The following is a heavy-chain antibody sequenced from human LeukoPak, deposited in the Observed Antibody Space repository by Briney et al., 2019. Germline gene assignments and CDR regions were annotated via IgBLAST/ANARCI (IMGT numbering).Heavy chain of an antibody. CDR1: GYSFTSYW. CDR2: IDPSDSYT. Sequence: GESLKISCKGSGYSFTSYWISWVRQMPGKGLEWMGRIDPSDSYTNYSPSFQGHVTISADKSISTAYLQWSSLEASDTAMYYCARQHCSGGSCYSLDYYYYGMDVWGKGTTVTVSS. J-gene: IGHJ6*04. D-gene: IGHD2-15*01. V-gene: IGHV5-10-1*01. CDR3: ARQHCSGGSCYSLDYYYYGMDV.